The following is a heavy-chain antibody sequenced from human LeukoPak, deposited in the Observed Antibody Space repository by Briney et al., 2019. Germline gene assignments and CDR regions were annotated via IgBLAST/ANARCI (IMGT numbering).Heavy chain of an antibody. J-gene: IGHJ4*02. D-gene: IGHD3-22*01. Sequence: ASVKVSCKASGYSFTDYYIHWVRQAPGQGLEWMGWINPFSGGTKYAQKFQGWVTMTRDTSISTAYMELSRLTSDDTAVYYCARGGYDLDYWGQGTLVTVSS. V-gene: IGHV1-2*04. CDR1: GYSFTDYY. CDR2: INPFSGGT. CDR3: ARGGYDLDY.